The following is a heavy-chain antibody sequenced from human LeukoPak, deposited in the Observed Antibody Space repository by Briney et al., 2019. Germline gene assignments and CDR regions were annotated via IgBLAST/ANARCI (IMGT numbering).Heavy chain of an antibody. CDR1: GFTFSSYG. V-gene: IGHV3-30*02. D-gene: IGHD1-7*01. Sequence: GGSLRLSCAASGFTFSSYGMHWVRQAPGKGLEWVAFIRYDGSNKYYADSVRGRFTISRDNSKNALYMQVNSLRAEDTAVYFCTKDGGIPGTPDAFNIWGQGTMVTVSS. J-gene: IGHJ3*02. CDR3: TKDGGIPGTPDAFNI. CDR2: IRYDGSNK.